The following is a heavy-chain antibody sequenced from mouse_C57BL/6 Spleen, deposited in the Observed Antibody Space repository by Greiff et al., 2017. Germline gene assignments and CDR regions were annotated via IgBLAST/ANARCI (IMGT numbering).Heavy chain of an antibody. CDR3: ARDEGTGTGVY. J-gene: IGHJ2*01. CDR2: ISDGGSYT. V-gene: IGHV5-4*01. CDR1: GFTFSSYA. D-gene: IGHD4-1*01. Sequence: EVMLVESGGGLVKPGGSLKLSCAASGFTFSSYAMSWVRQTPEKRLEWVATISDGGSYTYYPDNVKGRFTISRDNAKNNLYLQMSHLKSEDTAVYYCARDEGTGTGVYWGQGTTLTVSS.